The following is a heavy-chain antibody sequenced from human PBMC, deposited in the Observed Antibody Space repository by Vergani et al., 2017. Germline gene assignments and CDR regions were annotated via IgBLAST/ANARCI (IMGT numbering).Heavy chain of an antibody. Sequence: EVQLLESGGDLVQPGGSLRLSCAASGVTFNHYAMNWVRQAPGKGLEWVSGISGSGGSTYYAGSVKGRFTISRDSSKITLYLQMNSLSAGDTAVYYCAKANPRNSGYDYLYYYHAMDVWGQGTTVTVYS. CDR2: ISGSGGST. CDR3: AKANPRNSGYDYLYYYHAMDV. J-gene: IGHJ6*02. CDR1: GVTFNHYA. V-gene: IGHV3-23*01. D-gene: IGHD5-12*01.